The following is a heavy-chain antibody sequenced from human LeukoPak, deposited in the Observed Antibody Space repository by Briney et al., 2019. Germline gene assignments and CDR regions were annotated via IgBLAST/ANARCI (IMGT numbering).Heavy chain of an antibody. CDR1: GGTFSSYA. Sequence: ASVKVSCKASGGTFSSYAISWVRQAPGQGLEWMGRIIPILGIANYAQKFQGRVTITADKSTSTAYMELSSLRSDDTAVYYCARDSLPATYNWFDPWGQGTLVTVSS. CDR3: ARDSLPATYNWFDP. V-gene: IGHV1-69*04. J-gene: IGHJ5*02. D-gene: IGHD2-2*01. CDR2: IIPILGIA.